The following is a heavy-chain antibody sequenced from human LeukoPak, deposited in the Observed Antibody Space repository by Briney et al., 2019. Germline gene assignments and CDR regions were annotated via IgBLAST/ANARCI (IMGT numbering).Heavy chain of an antibody. CDR1: GFTFSSYA. CDR2: ISYDGSNK. J-gene: IGHJ4*02. V-gene: IGHV3-30-3*01. CDR3: AREGGSDGVHYFDY. Sequence: GGSLKLSCTASGFTFSSYAMHWVRQAPGKGLEWVAVISYDGSNKYYADSVKGRFTISRDNSKNTLYLQMNSLRAEDTAVYYCAREGGSDGVHYFDYWGQGTLVTVSS. D-gene: IGHD1-26*01.